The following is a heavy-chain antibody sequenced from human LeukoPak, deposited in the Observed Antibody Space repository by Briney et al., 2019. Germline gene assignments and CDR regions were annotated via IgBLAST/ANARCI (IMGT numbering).Heavy chain of an antibody. J-gene: IGHJ4*02. CDR1: GFTFSDYY. D-gene: IGHD6-6*01. CDR3: AKGSSSSRPYYFDY. CDR2: ISSGGSTI. Sequence: GGSLRLSCAVSGFTFSDYYMSWIRQAPGKGLEWVSYISSGGSTISHADSVKGRFTISRDNAENSLYLQMSSLRAEDTAVYYCAKGSSSSRPYYFDYWGQGTLVTVSS. V-gene: IGHV3-11*01.